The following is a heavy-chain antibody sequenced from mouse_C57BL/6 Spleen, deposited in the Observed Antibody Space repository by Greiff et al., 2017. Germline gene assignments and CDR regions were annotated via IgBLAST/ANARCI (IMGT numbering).Heavy chain of an antibody. Sequence: EVKVVESGGGLVQPGGSLKLSCAASGFTFSDYYMYWVRQTPEKRLEWVAYISNGGGSTYYPDTVKGRFTISRDNAKNTLYLQMSRLKSEDTAMYYCARLNYYAPYYFDYWGQGTTLTVSS. CDR3: ARLNYYAPYYFDY. J-gene: IGHJ2*01. D-gene: IGHD1-1*01. CDR1: GFTFSDYY. CDR2: ISNGGGST. V-gene: IGHV5-12*01.